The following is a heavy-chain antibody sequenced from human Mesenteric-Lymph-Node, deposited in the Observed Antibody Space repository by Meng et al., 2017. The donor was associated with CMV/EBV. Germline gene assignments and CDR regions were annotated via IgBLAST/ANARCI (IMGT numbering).Heavy chain of an antibody. CDR1: GGSISSSSYY. CDR2: INPSGSS. V-gene: IGHV4-39*07. J-gene: IGHJ2*01. Sequence: GSLRLSCTVSGGSISSSSYYWGWIRQPPGKGLEWIGEINPSGSSNYNPSLKSRVTMSVDTSKNQFSLKLSSVTAADTAVYYCARGGVWYFDLWGRGTLVTVSS. D-gene: IGHD3-10*01. CDR3: ARGGVWYFDL.